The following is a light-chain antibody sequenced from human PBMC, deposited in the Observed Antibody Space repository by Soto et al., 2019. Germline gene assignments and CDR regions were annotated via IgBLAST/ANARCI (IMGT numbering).Light chain of an antibody. V-gene: IGKV3-20*01. CDR2: GAS. CDR1: QSVSSSY. Sequence: EIVLTQSPGTLSLSPGERATLSCRASQSVSSSYLAWYKQKPGQAPRLLIYGASSRATGITGRFSGSGSGTDFTLPISRLEPEDFEVYYCQQYGSSSWTFGQGTKVEIK. J-gene: IGKJ1*01. CDR3: QQYGSSSWT.